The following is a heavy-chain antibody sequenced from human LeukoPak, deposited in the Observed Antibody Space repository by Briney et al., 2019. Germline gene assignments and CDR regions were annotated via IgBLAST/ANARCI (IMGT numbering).Heavy chain of an antibody. J-gene: IGHJ4*02. CDR3: ARPRVYCGGDRLFY. Sequence: ASVKVSCKASGYTFTSYDINWVRQATGQGLEWMGWMNPNSGNTGYAQKFQGRVTMTRNTSISTAYMELSSLRSEDTAVYYCARPRVYCGGDRLFYWGQGTLVTVSS. V-gene: IGHV1-8*01. CDR1: GYTFTSYD. D-gene: IGHD2-21*02. CDR2: MNPNSGNT.